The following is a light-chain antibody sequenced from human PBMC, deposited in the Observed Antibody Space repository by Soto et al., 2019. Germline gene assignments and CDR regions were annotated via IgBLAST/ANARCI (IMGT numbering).Light chain of an antibody. CDR2: DAS. CDR3: QVRDNWPT. V-gene: IGKV3-11*01. Sequence: EMVLTQSPFTLSLAPGDRGTLSSRTSQSVSNYLAWYQQIPGQAPRLLIYDASKRATGIPARFSGGGSGTDFTLTINSLEPEDFAVYFCQVRDNWPTFGQGTKVDIK. CDR1: QSVSNY. J-gene: IGKJ2*01.